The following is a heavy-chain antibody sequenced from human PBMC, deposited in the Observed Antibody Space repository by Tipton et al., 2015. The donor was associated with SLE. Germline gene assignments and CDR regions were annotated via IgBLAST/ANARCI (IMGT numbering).Heavy chain of an antibody. Sequence: TLSLTCTVPGGSISSGSYYWSWIRQPAGKGLEWIGHIYTSGSTNYNPSLKSRVTISVDTSNNQFSLKLSSVTAADTAVYYCARDDWGLYAFDIWGQGTMVTVSS. V-gene: IGHV4-61*09. D-gene: IGHD7-27*01. CDR1: GGSISSGSYY. CDR2: IYTSGST. CDR3: ARDDWGLYAFDI. J-gene: IGHJ3*02.